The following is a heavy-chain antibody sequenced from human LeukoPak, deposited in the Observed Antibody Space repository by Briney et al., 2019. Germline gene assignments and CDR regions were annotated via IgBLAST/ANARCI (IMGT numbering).Heavy chain of an antibody. J-gene: IGHJ4*02. Sequence: GASVKVSCKASGYTFTSYYMHWVRQAPGQGLEWMGIINPSGGSTSYAQKFQGRVTMTRDTSTSTVYMELSSLRSEDTAVYYCANYYYDSSGYYGPFGHWDQGTLVTVSS. D-gene: IGHD3-22*01. CDR3: ANYYYDSSGYYGPFGH. V-gene: IGHV1-46*01. CDR2: INPSGGST. CDR1: GYTFTSYY.